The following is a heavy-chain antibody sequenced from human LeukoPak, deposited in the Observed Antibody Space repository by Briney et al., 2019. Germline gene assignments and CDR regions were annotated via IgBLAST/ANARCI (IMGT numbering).Heavy chain of an antibody. CDR1: GFTFSSYA. CDR3: AKAEYSSSSGAFDI. J-gene: IGHJ3*02. Sequence: PGRSLRLSCAASGFTFSSYAMHWVRQAPGKGLEWVAVISYDGNNDYCADSVKGRFTISRDNAKNSLYLQMNSLRAEDMALYYCAKAEYSSSSGAFDIWGQGTMVTVSS. V-gene: IGHV3-30-3*01. CDR2: ISYDGNND. D-gene: IGHD6-6*01.